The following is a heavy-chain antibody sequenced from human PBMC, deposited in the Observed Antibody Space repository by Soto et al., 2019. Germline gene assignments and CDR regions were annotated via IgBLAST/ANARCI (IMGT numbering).Heavy chain of an antibody. J-gene: IGHJ4*02. CDR2: ISYDGSNK. Sequence: QVQLVESGGGVVQPGRSLRLSCAASGFTFSSYGMYWVRQAPGKGLEWVAVISYDGSNKYYADSVKGRFTISRDNSKNTLYLQMNSLRAEDTAVYYCAKPYCGGDCPFDYWGQGTLVTVSS. V-gene: IGHV3-30*18. CDR3: AKPYCGGDCPFDY. D-gene: IGHD2-21*02. CDR1: GFTFSSYG.